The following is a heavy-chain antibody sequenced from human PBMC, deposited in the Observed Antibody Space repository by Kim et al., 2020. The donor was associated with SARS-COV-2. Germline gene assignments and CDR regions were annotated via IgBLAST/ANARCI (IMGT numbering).Heavy chain of an antibody. CDR1: GFTFSSYA. CDR3: AGFKAPGIRGDAFDI. Sequence: GGSLRLSCAASGFTFSSYAMSWVRQAPGKGLEWVSAISGSGGSTYYADSVKGRFTISRDNSKNTLYLQMNSLRAEDTAVYYCAGFKAPGIRGDAFDIWGQGTMVTVSS. V-gene: IGHV3-23*01. D-gene: IGHD5-12*01. J-gene: IGHJ3*02. CDR2: ISGSGGST.